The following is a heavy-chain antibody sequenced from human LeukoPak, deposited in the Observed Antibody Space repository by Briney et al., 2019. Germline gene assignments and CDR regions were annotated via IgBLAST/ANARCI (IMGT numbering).Heavy chain of an antibody. J-gene: IGHJ4*02. CDR1: GGSFSGYY. CDR3: ARIAAAGTPDY. V-gene: IGHV4-34*01. CDR2: INHSGST. Sequence: SETLSLTCAVYGGSFSGYYWSWIRQPPGKGLEWIGEINHSGSTNYNPSLKSRVTISVDTSKNQFSLKQSSMTAADTAVYYCARIAAAGTPDYGGQGTLVTVSS. D-gene: IGHD6-13*01.